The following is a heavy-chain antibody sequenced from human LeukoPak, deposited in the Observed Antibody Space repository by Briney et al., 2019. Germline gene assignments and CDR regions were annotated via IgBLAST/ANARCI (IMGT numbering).Heavy chain of an antibody. D-gene: IGHD3-10*01. CDR1: GYTFTGYY. CDR2: ISPTSGDT. Sequence: ASVKVSCKASGYTFTGYYMHWVRQAPGQGLEWMGWISPTSGDTNYAQKFQGRVTMTRDTSISTAYMELRRLRSDDTAVYYCAREAYASGSFRTDYYYMDVWGKGTTVTISS. CDR3: AREAYASGSFRTDYYYMDV. J-gene: IGHJ6*03. V-gene: IGHV1-2*02.